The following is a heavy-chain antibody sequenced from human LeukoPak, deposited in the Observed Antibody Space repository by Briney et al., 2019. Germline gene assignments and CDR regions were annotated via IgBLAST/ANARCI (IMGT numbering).Heavy chain of an antibody. CDR2: IDSSYNYI. D-gene: IGHD6-13*01. CDR3: ARSGIALDY. V-gene: IGHV3-21*01. CDR1: GFTLSNYD. J-gene: IGHJ4*02. Sequence: PGGSLRLSCAASGFTLSNYDMNWVRQAPGKGLEWVSSIDSSYNYIYYADSVKGRFTISRDNAKNSLYLQMNSLRAEDTAVYYCARSGIALDYWGQGTLVTVSS.